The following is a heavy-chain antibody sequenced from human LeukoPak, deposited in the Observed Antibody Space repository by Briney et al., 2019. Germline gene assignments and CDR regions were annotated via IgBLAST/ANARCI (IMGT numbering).Heavy chain of an antibody. Sequence: GGSLRLSCAASGFAFSSYAMSWVRQAPGRGLEWVSSISGSGGNTHYADSMKGRFTISRDNSKITLYLQMSSLRVEDTAVYYCAKDSDAVTTCLDSWGQGTLVAVSS. V-gene: IGHV3-23*01. J-gene: IGHJ4*02. CDR3: AKDSDAVTTCLDS. CDR1: GFAFSSYA. D-gene: IGHD4-17*01. CDR2: ISGSGGNT.